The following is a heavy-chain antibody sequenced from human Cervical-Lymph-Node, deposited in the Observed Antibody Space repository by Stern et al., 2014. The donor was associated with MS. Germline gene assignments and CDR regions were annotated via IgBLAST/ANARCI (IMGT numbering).Heavy chain of an antibody. V-gene: IGHV3-11*01. Sequence: VQLVESGGGSVKPGGSLRLSCAVPGFTFSDYHMHWIRQAPGKGLECISYMSTTGKTIYYADSVKGRFTISRDNAKNSLYLQMNSLRVEDTAVYYCVRASDPLFEYWGQGTLVTVSS. CDR1: GFTFSDYH. J-gene: IGHJ4*02. CDR2: MSTTGKTI. D-gene: IGHD2-21*02. CDR3: VRASDPLFEY.